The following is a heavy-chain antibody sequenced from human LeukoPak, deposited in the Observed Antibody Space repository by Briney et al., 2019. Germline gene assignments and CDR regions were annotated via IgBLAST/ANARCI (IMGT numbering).Heavy chain of an antibody. Sequence: PGSSVKVSCKASGGPFSSYAISWVRPAPGQGLEWMGRIIPIFGTANYAQKFQGRVTINTDESTSTAYMELSSLRSEDTAVYYCARHYYYDSSGYYHYFDYWGQGILVTVSS. CDR2: IIPIFGTA. J-gene: IGHJ4*02. CDR3: ARHYYYDSSGYYHYFDY. V-gene: IGHV1-69*05. D-gene: IGHD3-22*01. CDR1: GGPFSSYA.